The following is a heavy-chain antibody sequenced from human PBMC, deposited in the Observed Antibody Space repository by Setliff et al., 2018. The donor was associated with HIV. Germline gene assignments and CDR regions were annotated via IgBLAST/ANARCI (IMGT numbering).Heavy chain of an antibody. D-gene: IGHD5-12*01. CDR2: IYYSGAT. CDR1: GDSISSGGYY. CDR3: ASGRGAKGGYDYFGS. Sequence: SETLSLTCTVSGDSISSGGYYWSWIRQLPGKGLEWIGYIYYSGATYYNPSLKNRVTISLDTSKSQFSLKLTSVTAADTALYYCASGRGAKGGYDYFGSWGQGTRVTVS. V-gene: IGHV4-31*03. J-gene: IGHJ4*02.